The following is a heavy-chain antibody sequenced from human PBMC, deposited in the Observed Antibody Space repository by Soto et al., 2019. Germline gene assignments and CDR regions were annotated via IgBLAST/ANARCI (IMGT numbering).Heavy chain of an antibody. CDR3: ARGLGSGWYYSDY. Sequence: KTGGSLRLSCAASGFTFSNAWMSWVRQAPGKGLEWVGRIKSKTDGGTTDYAAPVKGRFTISRDDSKNTLYLQMNSLKTEDTAVYFCARGLGSGWYYSDYWGQGTLVTVSS. D-gene: IGHD6-19*01. J-gene: IGHJ4*02. CDR1: GFTFSNAW. V-gene: IGHV3-15*01. CDR2: IKSKTDGGTT.